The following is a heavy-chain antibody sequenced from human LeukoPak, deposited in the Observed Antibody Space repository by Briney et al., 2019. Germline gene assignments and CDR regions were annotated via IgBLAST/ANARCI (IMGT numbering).Heavy chain of an antibody. J-gene: IGHJ5*02. CDR3: AREGTAGTNLNWFDP. CDR1: GGSISSYC. Sequence: PSETLSLTCTVSGGSISSYCWSWIRQPPGKGLEWTGYISYSGSTNFNPSLKSRVTISVDTSKNQFSLKLSSVTAADTAVYYCAREGTAGTNLNWFDPWGQGTLVTVSS. CDR2: ISYSGST. V-gene: IGHV4-59*01. D-gene: IGHD1-1*01.